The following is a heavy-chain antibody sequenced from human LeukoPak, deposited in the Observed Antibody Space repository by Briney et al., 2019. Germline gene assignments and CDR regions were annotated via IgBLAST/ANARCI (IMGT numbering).Heavy chain of an antibody. D-gene: IGHD3-10*01. CDR1: GFTFNRYW. J-gene: IGHJ4*02. Sequence: GRSLRLSCAASGFTFNRYWMHWVRQVPGKEVVWVSHSHNDGNSVSYADSVKGRFTVSRDNAKNTLYLQMNRLRAEDTAVYYCVRHNYGYDYWGQGTLVTVSS. V-gene: IGHV3-74*01. CDR3: VRHNYGYDY. CDR2: SHNDGNSV.